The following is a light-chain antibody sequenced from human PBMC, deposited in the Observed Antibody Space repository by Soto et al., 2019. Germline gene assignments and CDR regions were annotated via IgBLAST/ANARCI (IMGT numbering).Light chain of an antibody. Sequence: QSALTQPASVSGSPGQSITISCTGTSSDVGSYNLVSWYQQHPGKAPKLMIYEGSKRPSGVSNRFSVSKSGNTASLTISGLQAEDEADYYCCSYAGSSTYVFGGGTKLTV. J-gene: IGLJ2*01. V-gene: IGLV2-23*01. CDR3: CSYAGSSTYV. CDR1: SSDVGSYNL. CDR2: EGS.